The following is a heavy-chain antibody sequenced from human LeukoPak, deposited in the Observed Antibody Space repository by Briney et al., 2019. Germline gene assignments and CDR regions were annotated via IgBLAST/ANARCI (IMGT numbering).Heavy chain of an antibody. V-gene: IGHV3-23*01. CDR2: ISGSGGST. CDR1: GFTFSSYA. CDR3: ARRIAVAGTWAFDI. J-gene: IGHJ3*02. D-gene: IGHD6-19*01. Sequence: GGSLRLSCAASGFTFSSYAMSWVRQPPGKGLEWVSTISGSGGSTYYADSVKGRFTISRDNSKNTLYLQMNSLRAEDTAVYYCARRIAVAGTWAFDIWGQGTVVTVSS.